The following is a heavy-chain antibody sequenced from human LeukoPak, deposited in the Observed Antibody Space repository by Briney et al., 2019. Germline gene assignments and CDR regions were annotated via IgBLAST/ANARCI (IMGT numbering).Heavy chain of an antibody. V-gene: IGHV4-59*12. CDR3: ARDGQ. CDR1: GNSISTFY. Sequence: SETLSLTCTVSGNSISTFYWSWIRQPPGKRLEWIGYLYYSGSTNYNPSLKSRVTILVDRSNNQFSLQLSSVTAADTAVYYCARDGQWGQGTLVTVSS. J-gene: IGHJ4*02. CDR2: LYYSGST.